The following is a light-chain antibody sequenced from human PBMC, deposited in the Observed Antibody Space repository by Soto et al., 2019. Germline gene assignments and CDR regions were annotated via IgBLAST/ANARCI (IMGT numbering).Light chain of an antibody. Sequence: EIVMTQSPATLSVSPWERATLSCRASQSVNIYLAWYQQKPGQAPRLLIFGASSRATGIPARFSGSGPGTEFNLTISSLQSEDFAVYFCQQYDDWLRLTFGGGTKVDIK. CDR1: QSVNIY. CDR3: QQYDDWLRLT. J-gene: IGKJ4*01. CDR2: GAS. V-gene: IGKV3D-15*01.